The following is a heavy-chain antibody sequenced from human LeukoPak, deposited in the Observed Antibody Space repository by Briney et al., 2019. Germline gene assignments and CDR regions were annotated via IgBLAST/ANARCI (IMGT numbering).Heavy chain of an antibody. V-gene: IGHV3-48*02. D-gene: IGHD4-17*01. J-gene: IGHJ4*02. Sequence: GGSLRLSCAASGFTFSSYSMNWVRQAPGKGLEWLSYISTSSDTIYYADSVKGRFTISRDNAKNSLYLQMNSLRDEDTAVYYCATTVTTAVAGTFDYWGQGTLVTVSS. CDR1: GFTFSSYS. CDR2: ISTSSDTI. CDR3: ATTVTTAVAGTFDY.